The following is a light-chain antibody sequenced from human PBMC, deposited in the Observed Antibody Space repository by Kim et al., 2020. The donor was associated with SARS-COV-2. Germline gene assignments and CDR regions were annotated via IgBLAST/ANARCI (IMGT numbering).Light chain of an antibody. CDR2: AAS. Sequence: DIQMTQSPSSLSASVGDRVTITCRASQSISSYLNWYQQKPGKAPKLLIYAASSLQCGVPSRFSGSGSGTDFTLTISSLQPEDFATYYCQQSYSTPPITFGQETRLEIK. V-gene: IGKV1-39*01. CDR1: QSISSY. J-gene: IGKJ5*01. CDR3: QQSYSTPPIT.